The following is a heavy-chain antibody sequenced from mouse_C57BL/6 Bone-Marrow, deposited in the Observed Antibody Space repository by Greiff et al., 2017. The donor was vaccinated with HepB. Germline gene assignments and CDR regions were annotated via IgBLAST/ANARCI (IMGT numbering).Heavy chain of an antibody. CDR1: GYTFTDYY. CDR3: ARDHHYGSSLYYFDY. CDR2: INPYNGGT. V-gene: IGHV1-19*01. D-gene: IGHD1-1*01. Sequence: VQLQQSGPVLVKPGASVKMSCKASGYTFTDYYMNWVKQSHGKSLEWIGVINPYNGGTSYNQKFKGKATLTVDKSSSTAYMELNSLTSEDSAVYYCARDHHYGSSLYYFDYWGQGTTLTVSS. J-gene: IGHJ2*01.